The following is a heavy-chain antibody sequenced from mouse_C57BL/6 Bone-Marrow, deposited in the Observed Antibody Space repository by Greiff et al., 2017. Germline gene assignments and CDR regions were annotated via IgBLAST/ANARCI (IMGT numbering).Heavy chain of an antibody. J-gene: IGHJ4*01. CDR1: GFTFSNYW. D-gene: IGHD2-4*01. CDR3: PADYGDAMDY. CDR2: IRLKSDNYAT. Sequence: EVKVEESGGGLVQPGGSMKLSCVASGFTFSNYWMNWVRQSPEKGLEWVAQIRLKSDNYATHYAESVKGRFTISRVDSKRSVNLTMHNLWAEDTGIYYCPADYGDAMDYWGQGTSVTVSS. V-gene: IGHV6-3*01.